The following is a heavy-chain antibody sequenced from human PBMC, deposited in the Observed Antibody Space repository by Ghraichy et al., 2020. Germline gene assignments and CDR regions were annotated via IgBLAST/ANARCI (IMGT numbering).Heavy chain of an antibody. CDR2: INEDGSKR. CDR3: ARHAGAPSV. CDR1: GFTFSDYW. Sequence: GESLNISCAASGFTFSDYWMTWVRQVPGKGLEWVANINEDGSKRNYVDSVKGRFTISRDNAEKSLFLQMNSLRSEDTAFYYCARHAGAPSVWGQGTLVTVSS. J-gene: IGHJ4*02. D-gene: IGHD1-26*01. V-gene: IGHV3-7*01.